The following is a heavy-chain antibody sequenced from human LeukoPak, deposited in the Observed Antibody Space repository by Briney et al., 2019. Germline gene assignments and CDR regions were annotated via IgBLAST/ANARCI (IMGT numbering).Heavy chain of an antibody. J-gene: IGHJ4*02. V-gene: IGHV3-7*01. CDR1: GLSFSGQW. Sequence: GGSLRLSCTASGLSFSGQWMNWVRQSPGQGLEWVANIKYDGSEKYYVDSVKGRFTISREDAKNSLSLQMDSVSPEDTAVYYCAFNNNFKYWGQGTLVIVSS. CDR3: AFNNNFKY. D-gene: IGHD1/OR15-1a*01. CDR2: IKYDGSEK.